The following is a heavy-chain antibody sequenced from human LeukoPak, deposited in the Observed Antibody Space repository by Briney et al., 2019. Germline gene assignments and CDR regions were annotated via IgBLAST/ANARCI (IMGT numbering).Heavy chain of an antibody. CDR1: GGSFSGYY. V-gene: IGHV4-34*01. CDR3: ARRGRIAARLYYYYYYMDV. Sequence: SETLSLTCAVYGGSFSGYYWSWIRQPPGKGLEWIGEINHSGSTNYNPSLKSRVTISVDTSKNQFSLKLSSVTAADTAVYYCARRGRIAARLYYYYYYMDVWGKGTTVTVSS. CDR2: INHSGST. D-gene: IGHD6-6*01. J-gene: IGHJ6*03.